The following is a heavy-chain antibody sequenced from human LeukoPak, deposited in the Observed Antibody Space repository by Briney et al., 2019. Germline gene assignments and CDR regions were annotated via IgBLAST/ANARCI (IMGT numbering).Heavy chain of an antibody. Sequence: GGSLRLSCTTSGFTFDDYAMHWVRQAPGKGLEWVSAISGSGGSTYYADSVKGRFTISRDNSKNTLYLQMNSLRAEDTAVYYCAKGAYSSGLNIDYWGQGTLVTVSS. V-gene: IGHV3-23*01. CDR2: ISGSGGST. J-gene: IGHJ4*02. CDR3: AKGAYSSGLNIDY. CDR1: GFTFDDYA. D-gene: IGHD6-19*01.